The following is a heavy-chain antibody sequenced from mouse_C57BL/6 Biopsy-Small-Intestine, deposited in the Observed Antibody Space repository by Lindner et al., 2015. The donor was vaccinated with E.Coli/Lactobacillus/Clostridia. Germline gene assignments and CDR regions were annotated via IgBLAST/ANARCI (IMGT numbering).Heavy chain of an antibody. CDR3: ARGYCSGGSCNDYYYYMGV. Sequence: SVKVSCKASGYTFTDNYMYWVRQAPGQGLEWMGRFNPNSGGTTYAEKFQGRVTMTRDTSISTAYMELSRLRSEDTAVYYCARGYCSGGSCNDYYYYMGVWGKGTTVTVSS. J-gene: IGHJ1*03. CDR1: GYTFTDNY. V-gene: IGHV1-18*01. D-gene: IGHD1-1*02. CDR2: FNPNSGGT.